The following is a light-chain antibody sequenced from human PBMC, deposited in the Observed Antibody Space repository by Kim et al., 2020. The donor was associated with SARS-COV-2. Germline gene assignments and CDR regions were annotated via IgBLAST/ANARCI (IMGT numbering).Light chain of an antibody. J-gene: IGLJ2*01. CDR1: SGHTNYA. CDR2: VNSDGSH. CDR3: QTWHNDIHV. Sequence: QPVLTQSPSASASLGASVKLTCTLSSGHTNYAIGWHQQQPEKGPRYLMKVNSDGSHIKGDGIPDRFSGSSSGAERYLTISSLQSEDEADYYCQTWHNDIHVLGGGTQLTVL. V-gene: IGLV4-69*01.